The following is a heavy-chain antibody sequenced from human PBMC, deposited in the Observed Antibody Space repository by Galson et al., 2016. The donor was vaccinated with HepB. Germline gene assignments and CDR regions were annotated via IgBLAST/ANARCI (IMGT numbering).Heavy chain of an antibody. D-gene: IGHD3-22*01. CDR2: KNQDGSER. V-gene: IGHV3-7*03. J-gene: IGHJ4*02. CDR1: EFSFSSHW. CDR3: VRLTITLGYLFDY. Sequence: SLRLSCAASEFSFSSHWMSWVRQAPGKGLEWVATKNQDGSERYYVDSLKGRFTISRDNAQNSLYLQLNSLRGEDTAVYYCVRLTITLGYLFDYWGQGTVVTVSS.